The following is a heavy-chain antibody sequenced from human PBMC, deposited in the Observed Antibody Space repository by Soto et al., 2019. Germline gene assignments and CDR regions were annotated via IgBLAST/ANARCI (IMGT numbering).Heavy chain of an antibody. CDR2: INAGNGNT. D-gene: IGHD3-10*01. Sequence: ASVKVSCKASGYTFTSYAMHWVRQAPGQRLEWMGWINAGNGNTKYSQKFQGRVTITRDTSASTAYMELSSLRSEDTAVYYCARYLLWFGELFPHDAFDSWGQGTMVTVSS. V-gene: IGHV1-3*01. CDR3: ARYLLWFGELFPHDAFDS. J-gene: IGHJ3*02. CDR1: GYTFTSYA.